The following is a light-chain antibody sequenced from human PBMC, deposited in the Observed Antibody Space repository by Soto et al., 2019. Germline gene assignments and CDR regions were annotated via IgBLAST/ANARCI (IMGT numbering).Light chain of an antibody. J-gene: IGKJ2*01. CDR1: QSVLYSSNNKNY. CDR2: WAS. V-gene: IGKV4-1*01. Sequence: DIVMTQSPDSLAVSLGERATINCKSSQSVLYSSNNKNYLAWYQQRPGQPPKLLIYWASTRESGVPDRFSGSGSGTDFTLTITSLQAEDVAFYYCQQYECTPPTFGQGTQL. CDR3: QQYECTPPT.